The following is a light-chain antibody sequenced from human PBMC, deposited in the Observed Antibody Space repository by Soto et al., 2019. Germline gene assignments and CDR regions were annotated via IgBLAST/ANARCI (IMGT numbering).Light chain of an antibody. J-gene: IGLJ2*01. V-gene: IGLV1-40*03. CDR1: SSNIGAGYD. CDR3: QSYDSSLSGVV. CDR2: GNS. Sequence: QAVVTQPPSVSGAPGQRVTISCTGSSSNIGAGYDVYWYRHLPGTAPKLLIYGNSNRPSGVPDRFSGSKSGASASLAITGLQPEDEGDYYCQSYDSSLSGVVFGGGTKLTVL.